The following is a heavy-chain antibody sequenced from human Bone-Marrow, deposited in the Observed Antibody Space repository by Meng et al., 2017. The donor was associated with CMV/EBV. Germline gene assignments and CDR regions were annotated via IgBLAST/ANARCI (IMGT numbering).Heavy chain of an antibody. CDR1: GFTFSSYS. Sequence: GESLKISCAASGFTFSSYSMNWVRQAPGKGLEWVSYISSSGSTIYYADSVKGRFTISRDNAKNSLYLQMNSLRAEDTAVYYCARVLAITVYGMDVWGQGTTVTVSS. V-gene: IGHV3-48*04. CDR3: ARVLAITVYGMDV. J-gene: IGHJ6*02. CDR2: ISSSGSTI. D-gene: IGHD5-24*01.